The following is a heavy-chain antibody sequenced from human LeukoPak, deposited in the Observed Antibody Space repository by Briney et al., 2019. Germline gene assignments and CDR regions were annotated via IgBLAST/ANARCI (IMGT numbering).Heavy chain of an antibody. D-gene: IGHD4-23*01. CDR1: GYTLTELS. CDR3: ATNLATVVTPAYY. Sequence: APVKVSCKVSGYTLTELSMHWVRQTPGKGLEWMGGFDPEDGETIYAQKFQGRVTMTEDTSTDTTYMELSSLRSEDTAVYYCATNLATVVTPAYYWGQGTLVTVSS. V-gene: IGHV1-24*01. J-gene: IGHJ4*02. CDR2: FDPEDGET.